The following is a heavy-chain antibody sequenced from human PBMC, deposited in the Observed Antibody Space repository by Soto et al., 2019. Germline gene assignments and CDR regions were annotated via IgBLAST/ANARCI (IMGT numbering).Heavy chain of an antibody. CDR3: ASVPRIAVAVFGYYGMDV. Sequence: QVQLVQSGAEVKKPGSSVKVSCKASGGTFSSYAISWVRQAPGQGLEWMGGIIPIFGTANYAQKFQGRVTITADESTRTAYMGLSSLRSEDPAVYYCASVPRIAVAVFGYYGMDVWGQGTTVTVSS. V-gene: IGHV1-69*01. CDR1: GGTFSSYA. D-gene: IGHD6-19*01. CDR2: IIPIFGTA. J-gene: IGHJ6*02.